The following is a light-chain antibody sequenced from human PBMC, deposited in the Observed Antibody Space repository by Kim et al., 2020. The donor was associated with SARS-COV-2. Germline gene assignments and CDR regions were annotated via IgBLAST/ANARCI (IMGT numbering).Light chain of an antibody. CDR1: QSISSW. CDR3: QQANSFPIT. CDR2: AAS. Sequence: ASVGDRVTVTCRASQSISSWLAWYQQKPGKAPKLLIYAASSLQSGVPSRFSGSGSGTDFTLTISSLQPEDFATYYCQQANSFPITFGQGTRLEIK. V-gene: IGKV1-12*01. J-gene: IGKJ5*01.